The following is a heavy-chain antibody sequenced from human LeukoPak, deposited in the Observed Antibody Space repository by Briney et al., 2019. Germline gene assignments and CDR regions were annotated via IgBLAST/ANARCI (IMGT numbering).Heavy chain of an antibody. CDR3: ARDHRSSSSAFDI. V-gene: IGHV3-21*01. CDR2: ISSSSSYI. J-gene: IGHJ3*02. D-gene: IGHD6-6*01. Sequence: GGSLRLSCAASGFTFSSYSMNWVRQAPVKGLEWVSSISSSSSYIYYADSVKGRFTISRDNAKNSLYLQMNSLRAEDTAVYYCARDHRSSSSAFDIWGQGTMVTVSS. CDR1: GFTFSSYS.